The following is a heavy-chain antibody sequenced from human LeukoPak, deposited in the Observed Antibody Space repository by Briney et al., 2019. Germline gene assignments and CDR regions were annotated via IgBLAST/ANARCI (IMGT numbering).Heavy chain of an antibody. V-gene: IGHV3-64*01. CDR1: GFTFSSYA. CDR3: ARDYYYGSGYYYFDY. Sequence: GGSLRLSCAASGFTFSSYALHWVRQAPGKGLEYVSAISSSGGSTYYANSVKGRFTISRDNSKNTLYLQMGSLRAEDMAVYYCARDYYYGSGYYYFDYWGQGTLVTVSS. CDR2: ISSSGGST. D-gene: IGHD3-10*01. J-gene: IGHJ4*02.